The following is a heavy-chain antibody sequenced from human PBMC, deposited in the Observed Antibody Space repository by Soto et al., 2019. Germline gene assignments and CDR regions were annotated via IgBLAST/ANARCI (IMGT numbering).Heavy chain of an antibody. CDR3: AKSAGGLFDY. J-gene: IGHJ4*02. CDR1: GGSFSHYY. D-gene: IGHD3-16*01. Sequence: SETLSLTCVFYGGSFSHYYWSWIRQPPGKGLEWIGEINHSGSTNYNPSLKSRVTISVDTSKNQFSLKLTSVTAADTALYYCAKSAGGLFDYWGQGSLVTVSS. CDR2: INHSGST. V-gene: IGHV4-34*01.